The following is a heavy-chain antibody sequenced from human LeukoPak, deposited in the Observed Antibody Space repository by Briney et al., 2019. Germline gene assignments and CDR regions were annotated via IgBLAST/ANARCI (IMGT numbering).Heavy chain of an antibody. CDR1: GFTFSSYE. D-gene: IGHD1-26*01. CDR2: ISSSGSTI. Sequence: GGSLRLSCAAFGFTFSSYEMNWVRQAPGKGLEWVSYISSSGSTIYYADSVKGRFTISRDNAKNPLYLQMNSLRAEDMALYYCAKGKRASGSYGAFDIWGQGTMVTVSS. J-gene: IGHJ3*02. V-gene: IGHV3-48*03. CDR3: AKGKRASGSYGAFDI.